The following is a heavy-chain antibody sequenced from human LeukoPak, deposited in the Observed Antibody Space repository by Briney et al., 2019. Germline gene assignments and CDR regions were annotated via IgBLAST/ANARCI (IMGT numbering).Heavy chain of an antibody. CDR3: ASLSLGHY. V-gene: IGHV3-30*14. D-gene: IGHD6-6*01. Sequence: PGRSLRLSCAASGFTFSSYAMHWVRQAPGKGLEWVAVISYDGSNKYYADSVKGRFTISRDNSKNTLSLQMNSLRAEDTAVYYCASLSLGHYWGQGTLVTVSS. CDR1: GFTFSSYA. CDR2: ISYDGSNK. J-gene: IGHJ4*02.